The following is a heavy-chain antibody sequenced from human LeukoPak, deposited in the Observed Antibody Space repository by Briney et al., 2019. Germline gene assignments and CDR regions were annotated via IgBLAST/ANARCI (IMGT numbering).Heavy chain of an antibody. CDR2: INPSGGST. CDR3: ASEGRDYYDSSGYHPLFDY. V-gene: IGHV1-46*01. CDR1: GYTFTSYY. J-gene: IGHJ4*02. Sequence: GASVKVSCKASGYTFTSYYMHWVRQAPGQGLEWMGIINPSGGSTSYAQKFQGRVTMTRDTSTSTVYMELSSLRSEDTAVYYCASEGRDYYDSSGYHPLFDYWGQGTLVTVSS. D-gene: IGHD3-22*01.